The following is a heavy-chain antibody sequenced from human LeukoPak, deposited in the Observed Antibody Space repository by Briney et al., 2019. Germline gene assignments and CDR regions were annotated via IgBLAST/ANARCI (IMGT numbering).Heavy chain of an antibody. D-gene: IGHD5-18*01. V-gene: IGHV3-30-3*01. Sequence: GSLRLSCAASGFTFSSHAMHWVRQAPGKGLEWVAVISYDGSNKYYADSVKGRFTISRDNSKNTLYLQMNSLRAEDTAVYYCARALGRVQLWGILVYWGQGTLVTVSS. CDR2: ISYDGSNK. CDR1: GFTFSSHA. J-gene: IGHJ4*02. CDR3: ARALGRVQLWGILVY.